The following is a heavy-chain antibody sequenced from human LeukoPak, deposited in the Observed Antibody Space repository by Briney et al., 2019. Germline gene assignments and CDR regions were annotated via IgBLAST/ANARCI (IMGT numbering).Heavy chain of an antibody. CDR2: MNPNSGNT. D-gene: IGHD2-2*01. Sequence: GASVKVSCKASGYTFTSYDINWVRQATGQGLEWMGWMNPNSGNTGYAQKFQGRVTMTRNTSISTAYMELRSLRSDDTAVYYCARDYFGRCSSTSCRGIFDYWGQGTLVTVSS. V-gene: IGHV1-8*01. CDR1: GYTFTSYD. J-gene: IGHJ4*02. CDR3: ARDYFGRCSSTSCRGIFDY.